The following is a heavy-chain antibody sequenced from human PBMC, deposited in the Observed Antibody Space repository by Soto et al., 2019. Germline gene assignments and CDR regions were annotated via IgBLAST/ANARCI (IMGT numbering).Heavy chain of an antibody. Sequence: QVHLVQSGAEVKKPGASVKVSCKGSGYAFTTYGITWVRQAPGQGLEWMGWISAHNGNTNYAQKLQGRVTVTRDTSRSTAYMELGSLRSAGTAVDDCARGGDGDYWGEGAVVTASS. CDR2: ISAHNGNT. CDR1: GYAFTTYG. V-gene: IGHV1-18*01. J-gene: IGHJ4*02. CDR3: ARGGDGDY. D-gene: IGHD3-16*01.